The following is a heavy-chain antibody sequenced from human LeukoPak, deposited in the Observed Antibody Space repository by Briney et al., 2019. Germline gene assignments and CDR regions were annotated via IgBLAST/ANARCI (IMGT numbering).Heavy chain of an antibody. CDR3: VRWGIVVVPALGMDV. J-gene: IGHJ6*02. V-gene: IGHV1-69*04. Sequence: GASVKVSCKASGGTFSSYAISWVRQAPGQGLEWMGRIIPILGIANYAQKFQGRVTITADKSTSTAYMELSSLRSEDTAVYYCVRWGIVVVPALGMDVWGQGTTVTVSS. CDR1: GGTFSSYA. D-gene: IGHD2-2*01. CDR2: IIPILGIA.